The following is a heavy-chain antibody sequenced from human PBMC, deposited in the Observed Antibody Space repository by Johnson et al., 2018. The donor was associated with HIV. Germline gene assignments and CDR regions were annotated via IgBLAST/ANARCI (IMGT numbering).Heavy chain of an antibody. J-gene: IGHJ3*02. V-gene: IGHV3-48*03. Sequence: VHLVESGGGLVQPGGSLKLSCAASAFTFSSYEMNWVRQAPGKGLEWVSYISSRATTIYYADSVKGRFTISRDNAKNSLYLQMNSLRAEDTAVYYCARFPPGGNYYFEILGQGTMVTVSS. D-gene: IGHD1-26*01. CDR2: ISSRATTI. CDR3: ARFPPGGNYYFEI. CDR1: AFTFSSYE.